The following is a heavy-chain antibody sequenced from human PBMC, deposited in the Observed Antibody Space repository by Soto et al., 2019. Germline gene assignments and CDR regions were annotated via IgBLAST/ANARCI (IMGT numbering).Heavy chain of an antibody. CDR3: ARRLYYDSSGFEGGGMDV. Sequence: PSETLSLTCTVSGGPMSSSSYHWGWLRQPPGKELEWIGSVYYVGNTYYNPSLKSRVTISVDTSKNQFSLKLSSVTAADTAVYYCARRLYYDSSGFEGGGMDVWGQGTTVTVSS. J-gene: IGHJ6*02. V-gene: IGHV4-39*01. D-gene: IGHD3-22*01. CDR1: GGPMSSSSYH. CDR2: VYYVGNT.